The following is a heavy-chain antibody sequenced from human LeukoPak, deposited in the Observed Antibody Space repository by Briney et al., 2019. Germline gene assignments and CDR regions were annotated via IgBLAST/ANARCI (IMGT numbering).Heavy chain of an antibody. V-gene: IGHV1-69*06. CDR1: GGTFSSYA. J-gene: IGHJ4*02. D-gene: IGHD3-22*01. CDR3: ARVPVGGYYYDSSGYGPRPARGFDY. Sequence: GASVKVSCKASGGTFSSYAISWVRQAPGQGLEWMGGIIPIFGTANYAQKFQGRVTITADKSTSTAYMELSSLRSEDTAVYYCARVPVGGYYYDSSGYGPRPARGFDYWGQGTLVTVSS. CDR2: IIPIFGTA.